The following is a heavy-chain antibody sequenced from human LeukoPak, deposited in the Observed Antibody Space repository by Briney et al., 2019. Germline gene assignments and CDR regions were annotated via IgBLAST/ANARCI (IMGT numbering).Heavy chain of an antibody. CDR1: GSIFSYYG. D-gene: IGHD4-23*01. V-gene: IGHV3-23*01. CDR2: ISDSGGAT. Sequence: GGSLRLSCEVSGSIFSYYGMNWVRQAPGKGLEWVSAISDSGGATYYADSVKGRFTISRDNSKSTLYLQMNNLRAEDTALYYCAKERGHSKPFDYWGQGTLVTVSS. CDR3: AKERGHSKPFDY. J-gene: IGHJ4*02.